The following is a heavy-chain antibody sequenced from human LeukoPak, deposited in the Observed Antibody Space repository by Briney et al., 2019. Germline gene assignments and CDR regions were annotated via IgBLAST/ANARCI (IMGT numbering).Heavy chain of an antibody. D-gene: IGHD7-27*01. Sequence: GGSLRLSCAASGFSFSSYSMNWVRQAPGKGLEWVSYISSSSSTIHYADSVMGRFTISRDNAKNSLYLQMNSLRAEDTAVYYCARKGGPLGPPFDNWGQGTLVTVSS. CDR1: GFSFSSYS. CDR2: ISSSSSTI. J-gene: IGHJ4*02. CDR3: ARKGGPLGPPFDN. V-gene: IGHV3-48*01.